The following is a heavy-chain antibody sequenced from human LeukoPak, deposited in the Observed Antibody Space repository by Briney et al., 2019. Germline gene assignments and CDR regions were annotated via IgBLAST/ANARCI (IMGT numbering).Heavy chain of an antibody. D-gene: IGHD3-3*01. CDR1: GYTFTSYD. CDR3: ARGLNYDFWSGSEHIIDP. V-gene: IGHV1-8*03. CDR2: MNPNSGNT. Sequence: GSSVKVSCKASGYTFTSYDINWVRQAPGQGLEWMGWMNPNSGNTGYAQKFQGRVTITRNTSISTACMELSSLRSEDTAVYYCARGLNYDFWSGSEHIIDPWGQGTLVTVSS. J-gene: IGHJ5*02.